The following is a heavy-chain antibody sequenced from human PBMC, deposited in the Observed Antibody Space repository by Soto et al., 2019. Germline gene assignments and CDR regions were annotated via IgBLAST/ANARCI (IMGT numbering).Heavy chain of an antibody. D-gene: IGHD4-17*01. V-gene: IGHV1-18*01. CDR2: ISAYNGNT. CDR3: ARGGVYGDYVYYYYYMYV. J-gene: IGHJ6*03. Sequence: ASVKVSCKASGYTFTSYGISWVRQAPGQGLEWMGWISAYNGNTNYAQKLQGRVTMTTDTSTSTAYMELRSLRSDDTAVYYCARGGVYGDYVYYYYYMYVWGKGTTVTVSS. CDR1: GYTFTSYG.